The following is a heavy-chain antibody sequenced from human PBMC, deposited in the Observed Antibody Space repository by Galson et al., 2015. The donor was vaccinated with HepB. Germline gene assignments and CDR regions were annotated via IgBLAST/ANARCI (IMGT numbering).Heavy chain of an antibody. CDR2: INPSGGST. J-gene: IGHJ3*02. CDR1: GYTFTSYY. Sequence: SCKASGYTFTSYYMHWVRRAPGQGLEWMGIINPSGGSTSYAQKFQGRVTMTRDTSTSTVYMELSSLGSEDTAVYYCARGVRDAFDIWGQGTMVTVSS. CDR3: ARGVRDAFDI. V-gene: IGHV1-46*01. D-gene: IGHD3-16*01.